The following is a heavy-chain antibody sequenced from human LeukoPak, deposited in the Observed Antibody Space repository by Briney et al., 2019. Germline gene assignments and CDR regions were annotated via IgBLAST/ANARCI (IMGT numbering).Heavy chain of an antibody. V-gene: IGHV4-4*02. D-gene: IGHD3-22*01. CDR3: ARRARDSSGYYHLDY. J-gene: IGHJ4*02. Sequence: SVTLSLTCAVSGGSISSSNWWSWVRPPPGKGLEWIGEIYHSGSTNYNPSLKSRVTISVDKSKNQFSLKLSSVTAADTAVYYCARRARDSSGYYHLDYWGQGTLVTVSS. CDR1: GGSISSSNW. CDR2: IYHSGST.